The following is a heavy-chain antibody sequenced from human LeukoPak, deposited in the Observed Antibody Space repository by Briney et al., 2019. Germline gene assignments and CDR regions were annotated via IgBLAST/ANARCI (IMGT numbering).Heavy chain of an antibody. Sequence: ASVKVSCKASGYTFTGYCMHWVRQAPGQGLEWMGWINPNSGGTNYAQKFQGRVTMTRDTSISTAYMELSRLRSDDTAVYYCARDHGSRYYYYYMDVWGKGTTVTVSS. CDR1: GYTFTGYC. CDR3: ARDHGSRYYYYYMDV. V-gene: IGHV1-2*02. D-gene: IGHD6-25*01. CDR2: INPNSGGT. J-gene: IGHJ6*03.